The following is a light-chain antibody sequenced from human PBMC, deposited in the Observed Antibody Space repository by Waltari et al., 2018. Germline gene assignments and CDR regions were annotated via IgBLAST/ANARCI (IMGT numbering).Light chain of an antibody. Sequence: EIVLTQSPVTLSLSPGDTATLSCRASPSIGSYLAWYQRKPGQAPRLLIYDASNRAAGIPPRCSGGGSGTDFTLTISGLEPEDFAVYYCQHRNTGLTFGGGTKVEIE. V-gene: IGKV3-11*01. J-gene: IGKJ4*01. CDR3: QHRNTGLT. CDR2: DAS. CDR1: PSIGSY.